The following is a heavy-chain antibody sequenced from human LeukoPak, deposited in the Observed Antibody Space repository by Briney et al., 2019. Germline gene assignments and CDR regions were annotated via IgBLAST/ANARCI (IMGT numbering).Heavy chain of an antibody. CDR2: TYYRSTWYN. CDR1: GDSVSSNSVT. J-gene: IGHJ5*02. Sequence: QTLSLTCAISGDSVSSNSVTWNWIRQSPSRGLEWLGRTYYRSTWYNDYAVSVKGRITVNPDTSKNQFSLHLNSVTPEDTAVYYCARRLTQYDCFDPWGQGILVTVSS. D-gene: IGHD2-2*01. V-gene: IGHV6-1*01. CDR3: ARRLTQYDCFDP.